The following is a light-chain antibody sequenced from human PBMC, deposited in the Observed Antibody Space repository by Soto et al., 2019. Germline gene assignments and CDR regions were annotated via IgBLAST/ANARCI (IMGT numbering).Light chain of an antibody. Sequence: EIVLTQSPATLSLSPGERATLSCRASQSVSSYLAWYQQKPGQAPRLLIYDASNRATGIPARFSGSGSGTDFTLTINSLEPVDFAVYYCQQRSNWPSITFGQGTRLEIK. V-gene: IGKV3-11*01. CDR3: QQRSNWPSIT. CDR1: QSVSSY. J-gene: IGKJ5*01. CDR2: DAS.